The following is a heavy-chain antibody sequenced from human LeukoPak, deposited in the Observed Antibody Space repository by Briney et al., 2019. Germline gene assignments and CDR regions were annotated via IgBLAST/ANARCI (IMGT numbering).Heavy chain of an antibody. CDR1: GYSFTSYW. CDR2: IDPSDSYT. J-gene: IGHJ5*02. Sequence: GESLKISRKGSGYSFTSYWISWVRQMPGKGLEWMGRIDPSDSYTNYSPSFQGHVTISADRSISTAYLQWSSLKASDTAMYYCARREGDWFDPWGQGTLVAVSS. V-gene: IGHV5-10-1*01. CDR3: ARREGDWFDP.